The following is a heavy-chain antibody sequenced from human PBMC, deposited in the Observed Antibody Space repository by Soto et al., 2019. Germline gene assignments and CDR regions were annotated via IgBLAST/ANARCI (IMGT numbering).Heavy chain of an antibody. J-gene: IGHJ4*02. Sequence: TLSLTCSVSGGSMSEYFWSWIRQSPGKGLEWIGYIYYLGSTDYNPSLKSRVTISVDTSKRQFSLRLTSVTAADTAVYYCARDGYDGSGSPYPAYWGPGTQVTVSS. CDR2: IYYLGST. CDR1: GGSMSEYF. CDR3: ARDGYDGSGSPYPAY. V-gene: IGHV4-59*01. D-gene: IGHD3-10*01.